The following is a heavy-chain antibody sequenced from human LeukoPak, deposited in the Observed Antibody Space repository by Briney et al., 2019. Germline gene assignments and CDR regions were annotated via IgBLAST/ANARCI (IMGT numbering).Heavy chain of an antibody. CDR3: ATVASREVGATFDY. CDR1: GGTFSSYA. J-gene: IGHJ4*02. CDR2: IIPIFGTA. Sequence: SVKVSCKASGGTFSSYAISWVRQAPGQGLEWMGRIIPIFGTANYAQKFQGRVTITTDESTSTAYMELSSLRSEDTAVYYCATVASREVGATFDYWGQGTLVTVSS. V-gene: IGHV1-69*05. D-gene: IGHD1-26*01.